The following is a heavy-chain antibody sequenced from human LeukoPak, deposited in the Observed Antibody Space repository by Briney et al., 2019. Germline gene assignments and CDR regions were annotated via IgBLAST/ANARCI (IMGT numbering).Heavy chain of an antibody. CDR3: ARGLSRITIFGVVRNWFDP. CDR1: GGTFSSYA. D-gene: IGHD3-3*01. J-gene: IGHJ5*02. Sequence: ASVKVSCKASGGTFSSYAISWVRQAPGQGLEWMGGIIPIFGTANYAQKFQGRVTMTRNTSISTAYMELSSLRSEDTAVYYCARGLSRITIFGVVRNWFDPWGQGTLVTVSS. CDR2: IIPIFGTA. V-gene: IGHV1-69*05.